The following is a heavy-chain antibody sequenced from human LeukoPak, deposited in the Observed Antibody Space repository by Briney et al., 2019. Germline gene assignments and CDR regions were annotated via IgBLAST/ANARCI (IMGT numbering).Heavy chain of an antibody. D-gene: IGHD3-10*01. J-gene: IGHJ4*02. CDR3: ARVGGTGSGAFYFDY. V-gene: IGHV1-2*06. Sequence: ASMKVSCKASGYTFNGHYIHWVRQAPGQGLEWMGRINPNSGGTNYAQKFQGRVTMTRDTSISTAYMELTRLRSDDTAVYYCARVGGTGSGAFYFDYWGQGTLVTVSS. CDR1: GYTFNGHY. CDR2: INPNSGGT.